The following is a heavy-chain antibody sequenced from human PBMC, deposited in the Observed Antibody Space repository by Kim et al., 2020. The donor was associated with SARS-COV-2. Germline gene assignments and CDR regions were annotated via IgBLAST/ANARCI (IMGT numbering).Heavy chain of an antibody. CDR2: INPSGGST. CDR1: GYTFTSYY. Sequence: ASVKVSCKASGYTFTSYYMHWVRQAPGQGLEWMGIINPSGGSTSYAQKFQGRVTMTRDTSTSTVYMELSSLRSEDTAVYYCARGGPGGYYYYGMDVWGQGTTVTVSS. D-gene: IGHD3-16*01. CDR3: ARGGPGGYYYYGMDV. V-gene: IGHV1-46*01. J-gene: IGHJ6*02.